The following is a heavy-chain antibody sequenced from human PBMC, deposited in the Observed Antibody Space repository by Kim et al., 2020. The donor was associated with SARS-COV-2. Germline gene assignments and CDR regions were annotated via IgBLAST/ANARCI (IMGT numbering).Heavy chain of an antibody. J-gene: IGHJ2*01. CDR2: ISDSGGAT. Sequence: GGSLRLSCAASGFTFSDFAMTWVRQAPGKGLEWLSVISDSGGATFYADSVKGRFTISRDKSKNTLYLQMNSLRAEDTAVYYCAKKGIPARGQSSFVHWGRGILVTVSS. V-gene: IGHV3-23*01. CDR3: AKKGIPARGQSSFVH. D-gene: IGHD6-13*01. CDR1: GFTFSDFA.